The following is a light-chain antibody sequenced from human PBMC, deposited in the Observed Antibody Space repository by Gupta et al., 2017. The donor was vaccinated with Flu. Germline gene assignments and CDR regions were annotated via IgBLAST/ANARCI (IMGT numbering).Light chain of an antibody. V-gene: IGKV1-5*03. CDR3: QQYITYLFT. CDR1: QSIGYW. CDR2: KAS. J-gene: IGKJ2*01. Sequence: DIQITQSPSNLSASVGDIVTITCRASQSIGYWFAWYQQKPGKAPKVLIYKASSLESGVPSRFRGSGSGTEFALTISSLQPDDFATYYCQQYITYLFTFGQGTKLEIK.